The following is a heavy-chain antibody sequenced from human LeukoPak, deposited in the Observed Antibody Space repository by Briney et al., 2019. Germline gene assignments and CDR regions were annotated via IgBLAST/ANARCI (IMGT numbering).Heavy chain of an antibody. CDR2: IKQDGSEA. CDR1: GFTFSSYW. J-gene: IGHJ4*02. V-gene: IGHV3-7*03. CDR3: ATERQKYFDY. Sequence: GGSLRLSCAASGFTFSSYWMTWVRQAPGKGLEWVANIKQDGSEAYYVDSVKGRFTISRDNSKNSLSLQMNSLRSEDTALYYCATERQKYFDYWGQGTLVTVSS.